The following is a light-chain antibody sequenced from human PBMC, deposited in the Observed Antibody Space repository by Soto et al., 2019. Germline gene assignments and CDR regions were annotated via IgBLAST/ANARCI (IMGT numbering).Light chain of an antibody. CDR1: QSVSSN. CDR2: GAS. Sequence: EIVMTQSPGTLSVSPGERATLSCRASQSVSSNLAWYQQKPGQAPRLLIYGASTRATGIPARFSGSGSETEFTLTISSLQSEDFAVCYCQQFYNWPQTFGQGTKVDSK. V-gene: IGKV3-15*01. CDR3: QQFYNWPQT. J-gene: IGKJ1*01.